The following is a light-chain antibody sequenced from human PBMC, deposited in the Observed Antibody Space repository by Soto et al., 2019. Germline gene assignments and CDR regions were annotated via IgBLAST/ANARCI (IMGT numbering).Light chain of an antibody. V-gene: IGLV2-8*01. J-gene: IGLJ3*02. CDR1: SSDVGGYNY. Sequence: QSVLTQPPSASGSPGQSVTISCTGTSSDVGGYNYVSWYQQHPGKAPKLMIYEVSKRPSGVPDRFSGSNSGNTASLTVSGLQAEDEADYYCSSYAGSNNRNWVFGGGTKLTVL. CDR3: SSYAGSNNRNWV. CDR2: EVS.